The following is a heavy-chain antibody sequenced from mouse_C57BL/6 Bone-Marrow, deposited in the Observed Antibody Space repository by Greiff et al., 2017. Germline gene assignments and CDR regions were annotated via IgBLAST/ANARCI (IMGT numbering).Heavy chain of an antibody. CDR3: ARDYYYGSSYWDFDV. CDR2: SRNKANDYTT. Sequence: EVHLVESGGGLVQSGRSLRLSCATSGFTFSDFYMEWVRQAPGKGLEWIAASRNKANDYTTEYSASVKGRFIVSRDTSQSILYLQMNALRAEDTAIYYCARDYYYGSSYWDFDVWGTGTTVTVAS. V-gene: IGHV7-1*01. D-gene: IGHD1-1*01. J-gene: IGHJ1*03. CDR1: GFTFSDFY.